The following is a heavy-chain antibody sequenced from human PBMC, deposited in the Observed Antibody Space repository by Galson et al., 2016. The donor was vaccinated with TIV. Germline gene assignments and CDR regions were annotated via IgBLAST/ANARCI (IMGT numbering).Heavy chain of an antibody. V-gene: IGHV1-69*04. Sequence: SVKVSCKASGGTFSSYAISWVRQALGQGLEWMGRSIPMLGITRYAQKFQGRVTIIADDSTSTAYMELSSLKSEDTAVYYCAKDHCSGTSCPQPHYWGQGTLVTVSS. CDR1: GGTFSSYA. CDR3: AKDHCSGTSCPQPHY. D-gene: IGHD2-2*01. CDR2: SIPMLGIT. J-gene: IGHJ4*02.